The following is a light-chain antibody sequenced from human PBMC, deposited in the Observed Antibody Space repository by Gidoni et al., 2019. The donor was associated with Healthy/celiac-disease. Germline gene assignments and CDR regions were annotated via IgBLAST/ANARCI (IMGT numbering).Light chain of an antibody. CDR1: SSNIGSNT. V-gene: IGLV1-44*01. CDR2: SNN. CDR3: VAWDDSLNGRV. Sequence: QSVLTQPPSASGTPGQRVTISCSGSSSNIGSNTVNWYQQLPGTAPKLLIYSNNQRPSGVPDRFSGSKSGTSASLAISGLQSDDEADYYCVAWDDSLNGRVFGGGTKLTVL. J-gene: IGLJ3*02.